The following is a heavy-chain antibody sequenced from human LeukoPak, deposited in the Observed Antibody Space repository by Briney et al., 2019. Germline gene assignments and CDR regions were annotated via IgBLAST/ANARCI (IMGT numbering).Heavy chain of an antibody. D-gene: IGHD6-13*01. Sequence: PSETLSLTCTVSGGSISSYYWSWIRQPPGKGLERFGYIYYSGSTNYNPSLKSRVTISVDTSKNQFSLKLSSVTAADTAVYYCARVPYSISWYYFDCWGQGTLVTVSS. CDR2: IYYSGST. V-gene: IGHV4-59*08. CDR1: GGSISSYY. CDR3: ARVPYSISWYYFDC. J-gene: IGHJ4*02.